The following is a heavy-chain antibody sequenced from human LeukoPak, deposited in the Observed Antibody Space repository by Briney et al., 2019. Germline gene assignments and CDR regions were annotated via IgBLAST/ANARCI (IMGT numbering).Heavy chain of an antibody. CDR1: GFPFSSYW. CDR3: AREPSYNYGMDV. Sequence: QPGGSLRLSCAASGFPFSSYWMSWVRQAPGKGLEWVANIKQDGSETYYVDSVKGRFTISRDDAKKSLYLQMNRLRAEDTAVYYCAREPSYNYGMDVWGQGTTVTVSS. V-gene: IGHV3-7*04. J-gene: IGHJ6*02. CDR2: IKQDGSET.